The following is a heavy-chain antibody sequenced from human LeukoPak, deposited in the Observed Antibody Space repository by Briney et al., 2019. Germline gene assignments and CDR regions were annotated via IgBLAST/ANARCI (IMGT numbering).Heavy chain of an antibody. CDR1: GFAFHNYA. CDR2: IGASGDNI. CDR3: ATQSPDYSIGPSYGSFNT. D-gene: IGHD3-10*01. J-gene: IGHJ3*02. Sequence: GGSLRLSCEASGFAFHNYAMAWVRQAPGKGLEYVSSIGASGDNIYYGGSVKGRFTISRDNSKNTLFLQMNSLRAEDTALYYCATQSPDYSIGPSYGSFNTWGQGTKVTVSS. V-gene: IGHV3-23*01.